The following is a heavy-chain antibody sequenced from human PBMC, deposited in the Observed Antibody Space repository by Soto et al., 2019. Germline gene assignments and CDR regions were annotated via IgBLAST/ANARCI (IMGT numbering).Heavy chain of an antibody. Sequence: VGSLRLSCAASGFTFSSYAMHCVRQAPGKGLEWVAAISYDGSNKYYADSVKGRFTISRDNSKNTLYLQMNSLRAEDTAVYYCATDGGPGVRYGDYAYYDYCGQRTLVTVSS. CDR2: ISYDGSNK. CDR1: GFTFSSYA. V-gene: IGHV3-30-3*01. CDR3: ATDGGPGVRYGDYAYYDY. J-gene: IGHJ4*02. D-gene: IGHD4-17*01.